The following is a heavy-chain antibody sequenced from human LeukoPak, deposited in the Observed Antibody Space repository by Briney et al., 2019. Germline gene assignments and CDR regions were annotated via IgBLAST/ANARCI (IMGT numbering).Heavy chain of an antibody. D-gene: IGHD2-2*02. J-gene: IGHJ4*02. CDR1: GFTFSSYD. CDR3: ARDGVGFCSSSGCSTYGYFFGY. Sequence: GGSLRLSCAASGFTFSSYDMHWVRQAPGKGLEWVAVISYDGSNKYYADSVRGRFTISRDNSKDTLYLQRNSLRDEDKAVYYCARDGVGFCSSSGCSTYGYFFGYWGQGPLVTVS. V-gene: IGHV3-30-3*01. CDR2: ISYDGSNK.